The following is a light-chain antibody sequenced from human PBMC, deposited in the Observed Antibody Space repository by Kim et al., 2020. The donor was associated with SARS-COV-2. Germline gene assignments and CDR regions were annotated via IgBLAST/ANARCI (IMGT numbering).Light chain of an antibody. Sequence: QSVLTQPRSASGTPGQRVTISCSGSSSNIGSNYVYWYQQLPGTAPKLLIYRNNQRPSGVPDRFSGSKSGTSASLAISGLRSEDEADYYCAAWDDSLSVVFGGGTKLTVL. V-gene: IGLV1-47*01. CDR2: RNN. J-gene: IGLJ2*01. CDR3: AAWDDSLSVV. CDR1: SSNIGSNY.